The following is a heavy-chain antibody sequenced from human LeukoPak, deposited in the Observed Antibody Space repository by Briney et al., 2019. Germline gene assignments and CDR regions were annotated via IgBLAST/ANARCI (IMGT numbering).Heavy chain of an antibody. CDR2: IDWDDDK. D-gene: IGHD5-18*01. Sequence: SGPTLVNPTQTLTLTCTFSGFSLSTSGMCVSWIRQPPGKALEWLARIDWDDDKYYSTSLKTRLTISKDTSKNQVVLTMTNMDPVDTATYYCARAPSTAMVDWYFDLWGHGTLVTVSS. CDR1: GFSLSTSGMC. V-gene: IGHV2-70*11. CDR3: ARAPSTAMVDWYFDL. J-gene: IGHJ2*01.